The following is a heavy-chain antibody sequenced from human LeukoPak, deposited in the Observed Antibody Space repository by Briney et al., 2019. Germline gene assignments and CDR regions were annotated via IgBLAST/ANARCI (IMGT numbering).Heavy chain of an antibody. CDR1: GFTFSSYW. V-gene: IGHV4-34*01. CDR2: IYHSGSV. D-gene: IGHD3-3*01. CDR3: ARGLEYDFWSGNYSGGFDK. J-gene: IGHJ3*02. Sequence: GSLRLSCAASGFTFSSYWMSWVRQPPGKGLEWIGEIYHSGSVNYNPSLKSRVTMSLDTTKNQCSLQLKSLTAADTAVYYCARGLEYDFWSGNYSGGFDKWGHGTMVTVSP.